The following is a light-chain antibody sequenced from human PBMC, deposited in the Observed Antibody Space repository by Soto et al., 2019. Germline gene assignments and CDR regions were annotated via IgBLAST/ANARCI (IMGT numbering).Light chain of an antibody. CDR2: VGTGGIVG. CDR1: SGYSNYK. J-gene: IGLJ2*01. Sequence: QLVLTQPPSASASLGASVTLTCTLSSGYSNYKVDWYQQRPGKGPRFVMRVGTGGIVGSKADGIPDRFSVLGSGLNRYLTIKNIQEEDESDYHCGADHGSGSNFVVVFGGGTKLTVL. CDR3: GADHGSGSNFVVV. V-gene: IGLV9-49*01.